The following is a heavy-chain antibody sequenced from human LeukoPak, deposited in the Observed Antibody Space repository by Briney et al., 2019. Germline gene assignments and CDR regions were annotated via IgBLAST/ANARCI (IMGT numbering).Heavy chain of an antibody. CDR3: AEVAYDSSGSYSSNDAFDI. V-gene: IGHV3-9*01. CDR2: ISWNSGSI. J-gene: IGHJ3*02. CDR1: GFTFDDYA. Sequence: GRSLRLSCAASGFTFDDYAMHWVRQAPGKGLEWVSGISWNSGSIGYADSVKGRFTISRDNAKNSLYLQMNSLRAEDTALYYCAEVAYDSSGSYSSNDAFDIWGQGTMVTVSS. D-gene: IGHD3-22*01.